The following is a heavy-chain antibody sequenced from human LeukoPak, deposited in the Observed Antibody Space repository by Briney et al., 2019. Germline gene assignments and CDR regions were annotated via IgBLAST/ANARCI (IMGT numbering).Heavy chain of an antibody. CDR1: GFTFDDYA. D-gene: IGHD6-6*01. CDR2: ISGDGGST. Sequence: GGSLRLSCAASGFTFDDYAMHWVRQAPGKGLEWVSLISGDGGSTYYADSVKGRFTISRDNSKNSLYLQMYSLRTEDTALYYCAKGPSEAARLSYYYYYMDVWGKGTTVTVSS. J-gene: IGHJ6*03. V-gene: IGHV3-43*02. CDR3: AKGPSEAARLSYYYYYMDV.